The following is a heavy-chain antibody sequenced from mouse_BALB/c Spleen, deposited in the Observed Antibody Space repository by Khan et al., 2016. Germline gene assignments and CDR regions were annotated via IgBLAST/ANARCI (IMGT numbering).Heavy chain of an antibody. CDR2: IRYSGST. J-gene: IGHJ1*01. CDR3: TRSPTATRYFDV. V-gene: IGHV3-2*02. CDR1: GYSITSDYA. Sequence: EVQLQESGPGLVKPSQSLSLTCTVTGYSITSDYAWNWIRQFPGNKLEWMGYIRYSGSTTYNPSLKSRLSITRDTSKNQFFLQLYSVTTEDTATYYCTRSPTATRYFDVWGAGTTVTVSS. D-gene: IGHD1-2*01.